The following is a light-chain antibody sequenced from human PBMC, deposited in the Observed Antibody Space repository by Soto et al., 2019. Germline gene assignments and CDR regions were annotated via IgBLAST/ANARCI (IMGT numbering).Light chain of an antibody. CDR3: AAWDDSLNGPV. J-gene: IGLJ1*01. CDR2: EVN. CDR1: SSDVGAYDY. Sequence: QSALTQPPSASGSPGQSVTISCTGTSSDVGAYDYVCWYQQHPGKAPKLMIYEVNKRPSGVPDRFSGSKSGNTASLTVSGLQAGDEADYYCAAWDDSLNGPVFGTGTKVTVL. V-gene: IGLV2-8*01.